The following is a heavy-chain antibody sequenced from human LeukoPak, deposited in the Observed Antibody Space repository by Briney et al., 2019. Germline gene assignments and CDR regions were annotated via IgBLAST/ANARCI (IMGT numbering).Heavy chain of an antibody. J-gene: IGHJ3*02. Sequence: GGSLRLSCAASGFAFSTYSINWVRQDPGKGLEWASSISSSSIYIYYADSVKGRFTISRDNAKNSLYLQMNSLRAEDTAVYYCARDTCGDGSCGGWAFDIWGQGTMVTVSS. D-gene: IGHD2-15*01. CDR3: ARDTCGDGSCGGWAFDI. CDR2: ISSSSIYI. CDR1: GFAFSTYS. V-gene: IGHV3-21*01.